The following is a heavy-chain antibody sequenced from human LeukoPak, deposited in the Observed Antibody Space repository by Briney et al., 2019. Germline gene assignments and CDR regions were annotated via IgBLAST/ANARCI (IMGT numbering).Heavy chain of an antibody. CDR2: FDPEDGET. CDR3: ATHYYDSSGYQGSIRKKRNDY. D-gene: IGHD3-22*01. CDR1: GYTLTELS. Sequence: ASVKVSCKVSGYTLTELSMHWVRQAPGKGLEWMGGFDPEDGETIYAQKFQGRVTTTEDTSTDTAYMELSSLRSEDTAVYYCATHYYDSSGYQGSIRKKRNDYWGQGTLVTVSS. J-gene: IGHJ4*02. V-gene: IGHV1-24*01.